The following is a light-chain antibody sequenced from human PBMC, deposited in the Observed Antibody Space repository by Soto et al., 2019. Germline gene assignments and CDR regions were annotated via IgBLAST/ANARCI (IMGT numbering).Light chain of an antibody. Sequence: EIVLTQSPGTLSLSPGERATLSCRASQSVSSSYLAWYQQKPGQAPRLLIYGASSRATGIPDRFSGSGPGTDFTLTTSRPEPEDFAVYYCQQYGSSPEYTFGQGPKLEIK. CDR1: QSVSSSY. J-gene: IGKJ2*01. V-gene: IGKV3-20*01. CDR3: QQYGSSPEYT. CDR2: GAS.